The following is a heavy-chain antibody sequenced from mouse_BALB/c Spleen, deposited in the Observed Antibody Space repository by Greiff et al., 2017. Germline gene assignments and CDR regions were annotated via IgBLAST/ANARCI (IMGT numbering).Heavy chain of an antibody. V-gene: IGHV1S81*02. CDR2: INPSNGRT. J-gene: IGHJ3*01. CDR1: GYTFTSYW. Sequence: QVQLQQPGAELVKPGASVKLSCKASGYTFTSYWMHWVKQRPGQGLEWIGEINPSNGRTNYNEKFKSKATLTVDKSSSTAYMQLSSLTSEDSAVYYCAREGGNYFAYWGQGTLVTVSA. D-gene: IGHD2-1*01. CDR3: AREGGNYFAY.